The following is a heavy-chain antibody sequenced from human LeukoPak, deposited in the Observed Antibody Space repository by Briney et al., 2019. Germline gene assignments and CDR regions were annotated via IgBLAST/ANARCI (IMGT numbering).Heavy chain of an antibody. V-gene: IGHV3-48*02. D-gene: IGHD5-24*01. CDR3: ARGTWDGDRTFDI. J-gene: IGHJ3*02. Sequence: GGSLRLSCAASGFTFSSYSMNWVRQAPGKGLEGISYISGTSSIIYYTPSVKGRFTISRDNGKSSLYLQMNSLRDDDTAVYFCARGTWDGDRTFDIWGQGAMVTVSS. CDR1: GFTFSSYS. CDR2: ISGTSSII.